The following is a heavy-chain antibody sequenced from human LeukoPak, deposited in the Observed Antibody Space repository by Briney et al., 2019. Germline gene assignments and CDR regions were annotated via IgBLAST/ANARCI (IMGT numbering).Heavy chain of an antibody. Sequence: SVNVSFKSSVGTFSSYAISWVRQAPGQGLEWMGRIIPIFGTANYAQKFQGRVTITADKSTSTAYMELSSLRSEDTAVYYCARGYIVATEYYFDYWGQGTLVTVSS. J-gene: IGHJ4*02. D-gene: IGHD5-12*01. CDR3: ARGYIVATEYYFDY. V-gene: IGHV1-69*06. CDR1: VGTFSSYA. CDR2: IIPIFGTA.